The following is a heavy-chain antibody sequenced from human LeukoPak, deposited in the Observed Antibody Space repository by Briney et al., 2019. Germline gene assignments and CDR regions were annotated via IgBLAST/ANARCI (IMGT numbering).Heavy chain of an antibody. J-gene: IGHJ4*02. Sequence: ASVKVSCEASGYTFTNYVINWVRQAPGQGREWMGWISAYNDNTNYVQKFQGRVTITTDTSTSTAYMELRRLRSDDTAVYYCARELGSGSYPFDYWGQGTLVTVSS. CDR3: ARELGSGSYPFDY. CDR1: GYTFTNYV. V-gene: IGHV1-18*01. CDR2: ISAYNDNT. D-gene: IGHD3-10*01.